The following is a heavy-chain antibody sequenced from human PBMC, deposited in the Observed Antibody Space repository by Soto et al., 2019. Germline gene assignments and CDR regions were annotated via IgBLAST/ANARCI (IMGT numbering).Heavy chain of an antibody. V-gene: IGHV3-23*01. D-gene: IGHD1-7*01. CDR2: ISANGQGI. CDR1: GFTFITYA. Sequence: WGSLRLSCAASGFTFITYALIFFRHSPVKWLEWVSAISANGQGIYYADSVRGRFTISRDNSKNTIFLHMDSLRAEDTAVYYCAKDRNYPRDQFHYWGQGTLVTVS. J-gene: IGHJ4*02. CDR3: AKDRNYPRDQFHY.